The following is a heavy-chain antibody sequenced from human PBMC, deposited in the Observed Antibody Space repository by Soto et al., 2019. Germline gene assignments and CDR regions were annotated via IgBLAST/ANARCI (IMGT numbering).Heavy chain of an antibody. D-gene: IGHD6-19*01. V-gene: IGHV3-23*01. CDR1: GFTFSSYA. CDR3: AKFQWLVRGAGDY. Sequence: EVQLLESGGGLVQPGGSLRLSCAASGFTFSSYAMSWVRQAPGKGLEWVSAISGSGGSTYYADSVKGRFTISRDNSKNTLCLQMNSLRAEDTAVDYCAKFQWLVRGAGDYWGQGTLVTVSS. CDR2: ISGSGGST. J-gene: IGHJ4*02.